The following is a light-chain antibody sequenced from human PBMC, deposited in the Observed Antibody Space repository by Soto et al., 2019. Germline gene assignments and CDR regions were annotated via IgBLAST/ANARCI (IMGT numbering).Light chain of an antibody. CDR2: KAS. V-gene: IGKV1-5*03. CDR1: QSISSW. J-gene: IGKJ2*02. CDR3: QQYNSYCT. Sequence: DIQMTQSPSTLSASVGDRVTITCRVSQSISSWLAWYQQNPGKAPKLLIYKASSLESGVPSRFSGSGSGTEFTLTISSLQPDDFATYYCQQYNSYCTVGQGTKVDIK.